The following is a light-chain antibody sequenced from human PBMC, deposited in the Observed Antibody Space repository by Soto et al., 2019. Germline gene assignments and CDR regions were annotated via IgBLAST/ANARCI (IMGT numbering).Light chain of an antibody. V-gene: IGLV1-40*01. CDR1: GSEI. CDR2: GNS. J-gene: IGLJ1*01. CDR3: QSYDSRLSGSV. Sequence: QSGVTQPPSVSWAPGQRFNISCNGSGSEIVNWYQQLPGRAPKLLIYGNSNRPSGVSDRTSDYKSGTCASLTVTGLQAEDEADYYCQSYDSRLSGSVFGNGNKVTV.